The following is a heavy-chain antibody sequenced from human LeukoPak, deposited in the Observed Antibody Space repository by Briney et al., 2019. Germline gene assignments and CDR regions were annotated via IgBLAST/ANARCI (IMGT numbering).Heavy chain of an antibody. CDR1: GFTFNNYA. CDR3: AKDQWYMVRGNFDY. D-gene: IGHD3-10*01. Sequence: GGSLRLSCAASGFTFNNYAMTWVRQAPGKGLEWVSAISNDGDTTYFADSVKARFTISRDNSKNTLYLQLNSLRAEDTAVYYCAKDQWYMVRGNFDYWGQGTLVTVSS. V-gene: IGHV3-23*01. CDR2: ISNDGDTT. J-gene: IGHJ4*02.